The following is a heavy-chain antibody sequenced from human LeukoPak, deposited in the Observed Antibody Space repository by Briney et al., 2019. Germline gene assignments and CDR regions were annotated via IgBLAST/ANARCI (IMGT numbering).Heavy chain of an antibody. D-gene: IGHD2-21*02. J-gene: IGHJ4*02. CDR1: GFTFSNYA. Sequence: GGSLRLSCAASGFTFSNYAMSWVRQAPAKGLEWVASIEEDGSEKYSVDSVKGRFTILRDNAKNSLYLQMTSLRAEDTAVYYCARVRGDYDPYYFDYWGQGTLVTVSS. CDR2: IEEDGSEK. V-gene: IGHV3-7*01. CDR3: ARVRGDYDPYYFDY.